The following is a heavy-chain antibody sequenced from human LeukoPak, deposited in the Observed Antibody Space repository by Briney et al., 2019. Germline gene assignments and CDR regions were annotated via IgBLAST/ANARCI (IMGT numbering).Heavy chain of an antibody. D-gene: IGHD3-10*01. CDR1: GFTFSSYW. V-gene: IGHV3-30*02. CDR2: IRYDVSTK. CDR3: AKSRGGLRESDY. J-gene: IGHJ4*02. Sequence: GGSLRLSCAASGFTFSSYWMSWVRQAPGKGLEWVAFIRYDVSTKDYADSVKGRFTISRDNSKNTLYLQMNSLRAEDTAVYYCAKSRGGLRESDYWGQGTLVTVSS.